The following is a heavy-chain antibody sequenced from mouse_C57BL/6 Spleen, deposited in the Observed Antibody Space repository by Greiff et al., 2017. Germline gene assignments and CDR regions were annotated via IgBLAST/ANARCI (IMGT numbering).Heavy chain of an antibody. D-gene: IGHD1-1*01. CDR3: ARCSYGSSPWFAY. V-gene: IGHV5-17*01. Sequence: EVQLVESGGGLVKPGGSLKLSCAASGFTFSDYGMHWVRQAPEKGLGWVAYISSGSSTIYYADTVKGRFTISRDNAKNTLFLQMTSLRSEDTAMYYCARCSYGSSPWFAYWGQGTLVTVSA. J-gene: IGHJ3*01. CDR2: ISSGSSTI. CDR1: GFTFSDYG.